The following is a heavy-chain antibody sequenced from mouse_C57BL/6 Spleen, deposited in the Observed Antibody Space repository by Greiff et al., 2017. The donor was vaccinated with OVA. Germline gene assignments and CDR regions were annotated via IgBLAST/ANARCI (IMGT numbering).Heavy chain of an antibody. CDR2: IDPSDSYT. Sequence: QVQLQQPGAELVMPGASVKLSCKASGYTFTSYWMHWVKQRPGQGLEWIGEIDPSDSYTNYNQKFKGKATLTVDKSSSTAYMQLSSLTSEDSAVYYCARRGGFYYYGSSYEAMDYWGQGTSVTVSS. D-gene: IGHD1-1*01. J-gene: IGHJ4*01. CDR1: GYTFTSYW. V-gene: IGHV1-69*01. CDR3: ARRGGFYYYGSSYEAMDY.